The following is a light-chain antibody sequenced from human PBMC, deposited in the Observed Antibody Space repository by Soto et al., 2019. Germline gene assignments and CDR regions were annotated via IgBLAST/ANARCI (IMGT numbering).Light chain of an antibody. Sequence: EIVLTQSPGTLSLSPGERAILSCRASQTINNRYLAWYQQTPGRAPRLLIHAASSRAAGIPDRFSGSGSGTDFTLTINRLEPEDFAVYYCHYYDNSPPFPFGPGTTVDI. V-gene: IGKV3-20*01. J-gene: IGKJ3*01. CDR1: QTINNRY. CDR3: HYYDNSPPFP. CDR2: AAS.